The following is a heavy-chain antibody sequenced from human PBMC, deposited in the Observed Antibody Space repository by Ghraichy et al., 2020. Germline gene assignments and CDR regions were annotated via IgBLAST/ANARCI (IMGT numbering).Heavy chain of an antibody. V-gene: IGHV3-23*01. Sequence: GSLRLSCAASGFTFSSYAMSWVRQAPGKGLEWVSGISGSAGSTDYAGSVKGRFTISRDNSKNTLYLQMNSLRAEDTAVYYCAKFRSAAAALYYFDYWGQGTLVTVSS. CDR2: ISGSAGST. D-gene: IGHD6-13*01. J-gene: IGHJ4*02. CDR3: AKFRSAAAALYYFDY. CDR1: GFTFSSYA.